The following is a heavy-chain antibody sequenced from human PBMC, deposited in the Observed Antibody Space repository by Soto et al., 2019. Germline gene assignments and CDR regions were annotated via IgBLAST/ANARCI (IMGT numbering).Heavy chain of an antibody. Sequence: GGSLRLSCAASGFTFTSYAMSWVRQAPGKGLEWVSIISGSAGRTYYADSVKGRFSISRDNSKNTPYLHMNSLRAEDTAIYYCAKVTSARVFYFGLDVWGQGTTVTVSS. D-gene: IGHD2-2*01. CDR1: GFTFTSYA. V-gene: IGHV3-23*01. CDR2: ISGSAGRT. J-gene: IGHJ6*02. CDR3: AKVTSARVFYFGLDV.